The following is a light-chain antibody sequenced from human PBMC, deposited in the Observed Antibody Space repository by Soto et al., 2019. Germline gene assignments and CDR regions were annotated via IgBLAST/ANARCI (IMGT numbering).Light chain of an antibody. V-gene: IGKV1-27*01. J-gene: IGKJ4*01. CDR3: KKYDTATLT. CDR1: QDISTY. Sequence: DIQMTQAPSSLSASVGDRVTITCRARQDISTYLAWYQQKPGKVPKLLISAAYTLQSGVPPRFSGSGFRTSITLTSSSMQPEDVATYYCKKYDTATLTFGGGTKVEIK. CDR2: AAY.